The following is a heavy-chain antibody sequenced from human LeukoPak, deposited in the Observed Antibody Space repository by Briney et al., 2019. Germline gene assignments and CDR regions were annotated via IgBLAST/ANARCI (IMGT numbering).Heavy chain of an antibody. J-gene: IGHJ4*02. Sequence: PWASVKVSCKASGYTFTSYGISWVRQAPGQGLEWMGWISAYNGNTNYAQKLQGRVTMTTDTSTSTAYMELRSLRSDDTAVYYCASVLNMARGVQHHYWGQGTLVTVSS. CDR2: ISAYNGNT. D-gene: IGHD3-10*01. CDR1: GYTFTSYG. V-gene: IGHV1-18*01. CDR3: ASVLNMARGVQHHY.